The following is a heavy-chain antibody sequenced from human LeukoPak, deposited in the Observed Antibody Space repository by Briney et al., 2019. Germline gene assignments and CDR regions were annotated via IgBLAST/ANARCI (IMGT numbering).Heavy chain of an antibody. V-gene: IGHV1-2*02. CDR3: ARERTGPDY. Sequence: ASVKVSCXASGYTFTGYYMHWVRQAPGQGLEWMGWINPNSGGTNYAQKFQGRVTMTRDASTSTVYMELSSLRSEDTAVYYCARERTGPDYWGQGTLVTVSS. CDR2: INPNSGGT. CDR1: GYTFTGYY. J-gene: IGHJ4*02.